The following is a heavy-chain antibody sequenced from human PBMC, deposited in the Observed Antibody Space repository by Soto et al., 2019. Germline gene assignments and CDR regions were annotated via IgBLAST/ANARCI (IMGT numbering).Heavy chain of an antibody. CDR2: IYYSGST. CDR1: GGSISSGDYY. D-gene: IGHD2-2*01. V-gene: IGHV4-30-4*01. J-gene: IGHJ5*02. Sequence: QVQLQESGPGLVKPSQTLSLTCTVSGGSISSGDYYWSWIRQPPGKGLEWIGYIYYSGSTYYNPSHKSRVTISVDTSKNQFSLKLSSVTAADTAVYYCARAAIVVVPAAMVGNWFDPWGQGTLVTVSS. CDR3: ARAAIVVVPAAMVGNWFDP.